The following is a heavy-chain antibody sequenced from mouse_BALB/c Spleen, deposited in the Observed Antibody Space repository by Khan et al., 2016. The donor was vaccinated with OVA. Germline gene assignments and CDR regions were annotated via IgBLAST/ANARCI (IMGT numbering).Heavy chain of an antibody. D-gene: IGHD3-2*02. V-gene: IGHV1-76*01. Sequence: QVQLKESGAELVRPGASVKLSCKTSGYTFTSYWIHWVKQRSGQGLEWIARIYPGTDNTYYNEKLKDRVTLTADRSYSTAYMQLSSLKSEDSAVYFCAREEALYYFDYWGQGTTLTVSS. CDR2: IYPGTDNT. CDR1: GYTFTSYW. CDR3: AREEALYYFDY. J-gene: IGHJ2*01.